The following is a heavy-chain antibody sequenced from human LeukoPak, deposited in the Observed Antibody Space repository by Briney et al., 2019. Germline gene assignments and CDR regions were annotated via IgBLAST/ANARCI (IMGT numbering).Heavy chain of an antibody. Sequence: PSETLSLTCTVSGGSISSGGYYWNWIRQHPGKGLEWIGHMYYSGYTYYNPSLKSRVTISVDTSKNQFSLNLNSVTAADTAVYFCARGGDRRGFDYWGQGTLVTVSS. D-gene: IGHD1-14*01. J-gene: IGHJ4*02. CDR1: GGSISSGGYY. CDR2: MYYSGYT. CDR3: ARGGDRRGFDY. V-gene: IGHV4-31*03.